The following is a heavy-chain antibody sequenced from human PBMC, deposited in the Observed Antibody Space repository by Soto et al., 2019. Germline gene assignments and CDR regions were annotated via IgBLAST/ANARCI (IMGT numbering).Heavy chain of an antibody. CDR2: ISGSGGST. V-gene: IGHV3-23*01. Sequence: PGGSLRLSCAASGFTFSSYAMSWVRQAPGKGLEWVSAISGSGGSTYYADSVKGRFTISRDNSKNTLYLQMNSLRAEDTAVYYCAKAIMITFGGVVTFAYWGQGTLVTVSS. CDR3: AKAIMITFGGVVTFAY. D-gene: IGHD3-16*01. CDR1: GFTFSSYA. J-gene: IGHJ4*02.